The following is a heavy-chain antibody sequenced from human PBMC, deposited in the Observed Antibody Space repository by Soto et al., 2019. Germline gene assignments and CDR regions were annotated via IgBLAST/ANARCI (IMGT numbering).Heavy chain of an antibody. CDR3: ARAIRQQLVQWNYGMEV. Sequence: EVQLVESGGGLVKPGGSLRLSCAASGFTFSTYSMNWVPQPPGKGLEWVSSITTGSSYIYYADSGKGRFTISRDNAKNSLYLQMNSLRVEDTAVYYCARAIRQQLVQWNYGMEVWGQGTTVTVSS. V-gene: IGHV3-21*01. J-gene: IGHJ6*02. CDR2: ITTGSSYI. CDR1: GFTFSTYS. D-gene: IGHD6-13*01.